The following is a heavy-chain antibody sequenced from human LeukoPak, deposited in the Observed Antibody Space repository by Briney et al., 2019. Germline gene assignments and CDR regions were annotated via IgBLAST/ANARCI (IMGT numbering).Heavy chain of an antibody. Sequence: ASVKVSCKASGYTFTGYYMHWVRQAPGQGLEWMGWINPNSGGTNYAQKFQGWVTMTRDTSINTAYMELSRLRSDDTAVYYCAREYHRWEPGYFDYWGQGTLVTVSS. J-gene: IGHJ4*02. D-gene: IGHD1-14*01. V-gene: IGHV1-2*04. CDR1: GYTFTGYY. CDR2: INPNSGGT. CDR3: AREYHRWEPGYFDY.